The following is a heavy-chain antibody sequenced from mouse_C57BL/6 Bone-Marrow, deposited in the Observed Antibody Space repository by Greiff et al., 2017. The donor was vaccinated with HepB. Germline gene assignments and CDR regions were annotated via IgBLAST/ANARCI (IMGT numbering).Heavy chain of an antibody. Sequence: QVQLQQPGTELVKPGASVKLSCKASGYTFTSYWMHWVKQRPGQGLEWIGNINPSNGGTNYNEKFKIKATLTVDKYSSTAYMQLSSLTSEDSAVYYCARGPLYVTTVVASYWYFDVWGTGTTVTVSS. D-gene: IGHD1-1*01. J-gene: IGHJ1*03. CDR3: ARGPLYVTTVVASYWYFDV. CDR2: INPSNGGT. V-gene: IGHV1-53*01. CDR1: GYTFTSYW.